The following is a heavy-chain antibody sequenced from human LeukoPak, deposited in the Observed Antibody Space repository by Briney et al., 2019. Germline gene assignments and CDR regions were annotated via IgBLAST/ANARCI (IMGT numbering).Heavy chain of an antibody. J-gene: IGHJ6*02. CDR1: GYSFTSYW. Sequence: GESLKISCKASGYSFTSYWIAWVRQMPGKGLEWMGIIYPGDSDTRYSPSFQGQVTISADKSISTAYLQWSSLKASDTAMYYCARLEYTGSYYYFYGMDVWGQGTTVTVSS. CDR2: IYPGDSDT. V-gene: IGHV5-51*01. D-gene: IGHD1-26*01. CDR3: ARLEYTGSYYYFYGMDV.